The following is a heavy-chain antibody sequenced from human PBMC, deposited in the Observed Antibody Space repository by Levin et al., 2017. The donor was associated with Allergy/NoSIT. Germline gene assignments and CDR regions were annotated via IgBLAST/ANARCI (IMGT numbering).Heavy chain of an antibody. D-gene: IGHD6-13*01. Sequence: ASVKVSCAASGFTFSSYWMHWVRQAPGKGLVWVSRINSDGRSTNYVDSVKGRFTISRDNAKNTLYLQMDSLRAEDTAVYYCARGMGAAASNWFDPWGQGTLVTVSS. J-gene: IGHJ5*02. CDR1: GFTFSSYW. CDR2: INSDGRST. CDR3: ARGMGAAASNWFDP. V-gene: IGHV3-74*01.